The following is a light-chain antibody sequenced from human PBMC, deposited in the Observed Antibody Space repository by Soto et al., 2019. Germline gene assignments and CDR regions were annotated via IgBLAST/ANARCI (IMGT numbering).Light chain of an antibody. Sequence: ESVLTQSPGTLSLSPGERASLSCRASQSVASSYLAWYQQKHGQAPRLLFYGASTRATGIPDRFSGSGSGTDFTLTINRLEPEDFAVSYCQQHGSSSITFGQGTRLEIK. V-gene: IGKV3-20*01. CDR3: QQHGSSSIT. J-gene: IGKJ5*01. CDR2: GAS. CDR1: QSVASSY.